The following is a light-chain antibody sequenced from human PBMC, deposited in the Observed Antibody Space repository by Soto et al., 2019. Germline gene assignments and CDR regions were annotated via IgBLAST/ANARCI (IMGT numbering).Light chain of an antibody. V-gene: IGKV1-33*01. CDR2: DAS. Sequence: IQMTQSPSSLSASVGDRVTITCRASQGIRNDLGWYQQKPGKAPKLLIYDASNLETGVPSRFSGSGSGTDFTLTITSLQPEDIATYYCQQFDNVPLTFGGGTKVDIK. CDR3: QQFDNVPLT. J-gene: IGKJ4*01. CDR1: QGIRND.